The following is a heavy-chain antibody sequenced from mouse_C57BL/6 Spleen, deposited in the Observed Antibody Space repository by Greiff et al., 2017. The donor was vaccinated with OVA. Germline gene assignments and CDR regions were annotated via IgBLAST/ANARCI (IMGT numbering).Heavy chain of an antibody. CDR3: AMVTAGYFDY. CDR1: GYTFTSYW. Sequence: VQLQQPGAELVRPGTSVKLSCKASGYTFTSYWMHWVKQRPGQGLEWIGVIDPSDSYTNYNQKFKGKATLTVDTSSSTAYMQLSSLTSEDSAVYYCAMVTAGYFDYWGQGTTLTVSS. D-gene: IGHD2-2*01. J-gene: IGHJ2*01. CDR2: IDPSDSYT. V-gene: IGHV1-59*01.